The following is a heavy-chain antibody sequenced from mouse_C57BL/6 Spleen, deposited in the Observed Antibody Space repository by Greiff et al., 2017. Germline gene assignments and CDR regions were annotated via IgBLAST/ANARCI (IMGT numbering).Heavy chain of an antibody. J-gene: IGHJ1*03. CDR2: ISSGSSTI. Sequence: EVKLVESGGGLVKPGGSLKLSCAASGFTFSDYGMHWVRQAPEKGLEWVAYISSGSSTIYYADTVKGRFTISRDNATNTLFLQMTSLRSEDTAMYYCARYDYDWYCDVWGTGTTVTVSS. CDR1: GFTFSDYG. CDR3: ARYDYDWYCDV. D-gene: IGHD2-4*01. V-gene: IGHV5-17*01.